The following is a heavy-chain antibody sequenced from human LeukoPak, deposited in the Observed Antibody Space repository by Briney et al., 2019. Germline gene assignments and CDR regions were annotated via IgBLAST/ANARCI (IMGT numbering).Heavy chain of an antibody. Sequence: GESLKISCKGSGYSFTSYWIGWVRQMPGKGLEWMGIIYPGNSDTRYSPSFQGQVTISADKSISTAYLQWSSLKASDTAMYYCARRFYYDSSGYYSQALDAFDIWGQGTMVTVSS. CDR2: IYPGNSDT. J-gene: IGHJ3*02. CDR1: GYSFTSYW. CDR3: ARRFYYDSSGYYSQALDAFDI. V-gene: IGHV5-51*01. D-gene: IGHD3-22*01.